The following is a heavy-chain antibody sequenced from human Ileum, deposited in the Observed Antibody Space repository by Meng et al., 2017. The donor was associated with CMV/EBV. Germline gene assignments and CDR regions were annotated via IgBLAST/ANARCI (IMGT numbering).Heavy chain of an antibody. CDR1: GFTSASYA. J-gene: IGHJ4*01. V-gene: IGHV3-30*04. D-gene: IGHD3/OR15-3a*01. Sequence: GGSLCPSCVVSGFTSASYAMNWVRHAPGKGLEWVAFISYEGSKKKYADSVTGRFTIARDTPKDTLYLELNSLKTDDTAIYFCARDKGTGAFDFWGQGSPV. CDR3: ARDKGTGAFDF. CDR2: ISYEGSKK.